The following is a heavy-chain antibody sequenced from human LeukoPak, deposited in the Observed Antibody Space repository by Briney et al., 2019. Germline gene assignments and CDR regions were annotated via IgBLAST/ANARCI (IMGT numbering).Heavy chain of an antibody. CDR2: IKQDGSEK. CDR3: AGEQSSY. Sequence: GGSLRLSCTASGFTFSNYWMSWVRQAPGKGLEWVANIKQDGSEKYYVDSVKGRFTISRDNAKNSLYLQMNSLRAEDTAVYYCAGEQSSYWGQGTLVTVSS. V-gene: IGHV3-7*01. D-gene: IGHD2-21*01. J-gene: IGHJ4*02. CDR1: GFTFSNYW.